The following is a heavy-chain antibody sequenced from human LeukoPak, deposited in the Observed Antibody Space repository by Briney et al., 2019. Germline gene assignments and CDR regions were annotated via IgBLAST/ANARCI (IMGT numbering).Heavy chain of an antibody. CDR3: AARRVGATRSDAFDI. CDR1: GFTFTSSA. CDR2: IVVGSGNT. V-gene: IGHV1-58*01. J-gene: IGHJ3*02. D-gene: IGHD1-26*01. Sequence: GTSVKVSCKASGFTFTSSAVQWVRQARGQRLEWIGWIVVGSGNTNYAQKFQERVTITRDMSTSTAYMELSSLRSEDTAVYYCAARRVGATRSDAFDIWGQGTMATVSS.